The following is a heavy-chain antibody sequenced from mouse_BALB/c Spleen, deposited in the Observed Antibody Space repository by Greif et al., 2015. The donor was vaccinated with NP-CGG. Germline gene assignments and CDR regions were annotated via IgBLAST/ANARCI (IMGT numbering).Heavy chain of an antibody. V-gene: IGHV1-69*02. Sequence: VQLQQSGAELVKPGASVKLSCKASGYTFTSYWMHWVKQRPGQGLEWIGEIDPSDSYTNYNQKFKGKATLTGDKSSSTAYMQLSSLTSEDCAVYYCARWGGNYGYFDVWGAGTTVTVSS. CDR1: GYTFTSYW. D-gene: IGHD2-1*01. CDR3: ARWGGNYGYFDV. CDR2: IDPSDSYT. J-gene: IGHJ1*01.